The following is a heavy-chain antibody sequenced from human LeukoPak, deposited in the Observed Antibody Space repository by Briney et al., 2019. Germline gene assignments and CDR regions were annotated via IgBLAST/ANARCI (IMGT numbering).Heavy chain of an antibody. D-gene: IGHD5/OR15-5a*01. V-gene: IGHV4-39*01. Sequence: PSETLTLTCTVSGGSISSSSYYWGWIRQPPGQGLEWIGSICYSGSTYYNPSLKSRVTISIATSKSQFSLKLSSVTAADTAVYYCARHGGDIVSRPFDYWGQGTLVTVSS. CDR2: ICYSGST. J-gene: IGHJ4*02. CDR3: ARHGGDIVSRPFDY. CDR1: GGSISSSSYY.